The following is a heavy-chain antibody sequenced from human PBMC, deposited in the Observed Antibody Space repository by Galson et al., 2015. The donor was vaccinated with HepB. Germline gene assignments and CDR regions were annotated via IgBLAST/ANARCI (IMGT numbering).Heavy chain of an antibody. CDR1: GDSVSSNSAA. V-gene: IGHV6-1*01. CDR3: ARAGDKLRWGYYYGMDV. D-gene: IGHD4-23*01. Sequence: CAISGDSVSSNSAAWNRIRQSPSRGLEWLGRTYYKSKWYNDYAVSVKSRMTINPDTSKNQFSLHLNSVTPEDTAVYYCARAGDKLRWGYYYGMDVWGQGTTVTVSS. CDR2: TYYKSKWYN. J-gene: IGHJ6*02.